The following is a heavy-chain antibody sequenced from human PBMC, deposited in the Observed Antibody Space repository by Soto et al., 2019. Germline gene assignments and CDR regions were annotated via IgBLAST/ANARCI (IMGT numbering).Heavy chain of an antibody. D-gene: IGHD6-13*01. CDR1: GYTFTSYD. Sequence: ASVKVSCKASGYTFTSYDINWVRQATGQGLEWMGWMNPNSGNTGYAQKFQGRVTMTRNTSISTAYMELSSLRSEDTAVYYCARAVRQLGRDYYYYYMDVWGKGTTVTVSS. CDR2: MNPNSGNT. J-gene: IGHJ6*03. CDR3: ARAVRQLGRDYYYYYMDV. V-gene: IGHV1-8*01.